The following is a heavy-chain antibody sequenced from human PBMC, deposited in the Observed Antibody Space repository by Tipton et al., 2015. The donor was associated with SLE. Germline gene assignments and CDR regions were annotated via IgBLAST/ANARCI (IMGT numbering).Heavy chain of an antibody. D-gene: IGHD3-22*01. V-gene: IGHV4-59*11. CDR1: GGSISSHF. CDR3: ARVVVVISDAFDI. Sequence: TLSLTCTVSGGSISSHFWSWIRQPPGKGLEWIGYIYHDGSTNYNPSLKSRVSISIDTSKNHFSLNLSSVTAADTAVYYCARVVVVISDAFDIWGQGTMVTVSS. J-gene: IGHJ3*02. CDR2: IYHDGST.